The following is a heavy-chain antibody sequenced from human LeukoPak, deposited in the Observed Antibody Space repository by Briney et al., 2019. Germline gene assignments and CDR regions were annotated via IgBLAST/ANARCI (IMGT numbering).Heavy chain of an antibody. CDR3: ARDRITIETRAFDI. J-gene: IGHJ3*02. CDR1: GGSISSGDYY. Sequence: PSQTLSLTCTVAGGSISSGDYYWRWIRQPPGKGLEWIGYIYYSGSTYYNPSLKSRFTISVDTSNNQFSLKLSSVTAADTAVYYCARDRITIETRAFDIWGQGTMVTVSS. CDR2: IYYSGST. V-gene: IGHV4-30-4*08. D-gene: IGHD3-3*01.